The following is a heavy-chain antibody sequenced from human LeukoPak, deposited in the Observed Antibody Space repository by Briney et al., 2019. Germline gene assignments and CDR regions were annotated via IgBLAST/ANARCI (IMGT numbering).Heavy chain of an antibody. V-gene: IGHV3-23*01. CDR2: ISGSGGST. D-gene: IGHD3-16*02. CDR1: GFTFSSYA. J-gene: IGHJ4*02. CDR3: AKDRSDYDYVWGGYRLYYFDY. Sequence: GGSLRLSCAASGFTFSSYAMSWVRQAPGKGLEWVSAISGSGGSTYYADSVKGRFTISRDNSKNTLYLQMNSLRAEDTAVYYCAKDRSDYDYVWGGYRLYYFDYWGQGTLVTVSS.